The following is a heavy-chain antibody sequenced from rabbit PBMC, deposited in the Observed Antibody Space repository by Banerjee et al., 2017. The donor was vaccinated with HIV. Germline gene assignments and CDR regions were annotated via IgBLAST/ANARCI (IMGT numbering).Heavy chain of an antibody. V-gene: IGHV1S45*01. CDR2: INTSSGNT. D-gene: IGHD4-1*01. Sequence: QEQLEESGGDLVKPEGSLTLSCTASGFSFSNKYVMCWVRQAPGKGLEWIACINTSSGNTVYASWAKGRFTISKTSSTTVSLQLNSLTDSDTATYFCVRGGYYSSGWHLWGPGTLVTVS. CDR1: GFSFSNKYV. J-gene: IGHJ6*01. CDR3: VRGGYYSSGWHL.